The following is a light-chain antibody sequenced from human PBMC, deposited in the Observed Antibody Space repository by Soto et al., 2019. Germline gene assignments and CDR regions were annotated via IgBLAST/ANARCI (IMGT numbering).Light chain of an antibody. CDR2: GNS. Sequence: QSVLTQPPSVSGAPGQRVTISCTGSSSNIGAGYDVHWYQQLPGTAPKLLIYGNSNRPSGVPDRFSGSKSGTSASLAITGLEAEYEADYYCQSYDSSLRGCWVFGGGTKLTVL. V-gene: IGLV1-40*01. CDR1: SSNIGAGYD. J-gene: IGLJ3*02. CDR3: QSYDSSLRGCWV.